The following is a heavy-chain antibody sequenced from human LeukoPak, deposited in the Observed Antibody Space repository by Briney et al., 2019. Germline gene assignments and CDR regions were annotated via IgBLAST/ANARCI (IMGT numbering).Heavy chain of an antibody. J-gene: IGHJ4*02. CDR1: GGSISGYY. D-gene: IGHD1-14*01. CDR2: IYYSGST. Sequence: SETLSLTCTVSGGSISGYYWSWIRQPPGRGLEWIGYIYYSGSTNYNPSLESRVTISVDTSKNQFSLKLSSVTAADTAVYYCARDFSGFDYWGQGTLVTVSS. CDR3: ARDFSGFDY. V-gene: IGHV4-59*01.